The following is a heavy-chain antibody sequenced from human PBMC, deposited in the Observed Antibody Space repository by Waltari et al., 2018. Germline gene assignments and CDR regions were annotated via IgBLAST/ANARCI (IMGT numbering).Heavy chain of an antibody. V-gene: IGHV3-7*03. J-gene: IGHJ1*01. CDR1: GFTFSSYW. D-gene: IGHD1-26*01. CDR3: SINDAWSFRV. Sequence: EVQLVESGGGLVQPGESLRLSCGASGFTFSSYWTSWVRQAPGKGLGWVSNMSPDGSAKYYGDSVRGRFTVSRDNAQDSMYLHVNSLRAEDTAIYYCSINDAWSFRVWGQGTLVTVSS. CDR2: MSPDGSAK.